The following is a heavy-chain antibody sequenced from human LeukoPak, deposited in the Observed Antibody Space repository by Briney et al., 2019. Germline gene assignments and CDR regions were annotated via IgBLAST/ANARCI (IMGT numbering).Heavy chain of an antibody. CDR2: ISSSGSTI. Sequence: GGSLRLSCAASGFTFSSYEMNWVRQAPGKGLEWVSYISSSGSTIYYADSVKGRSTISRDNAKNSLYLQMNSLRAEDTAVYYCARVTPVRGVPENWFDPWGQGTLVTVSS. D-gene: IGHD5-12*01. CDR1: GFTFSSYE. CDR3: ARVTPVRGVPENWFDP. V-gene: IGHV3-48*03. J-gene: IGHJ5*02.